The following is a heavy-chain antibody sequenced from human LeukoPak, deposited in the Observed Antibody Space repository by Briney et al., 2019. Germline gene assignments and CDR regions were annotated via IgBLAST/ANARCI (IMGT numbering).Heavy chain of an antibody. CDR1: GVSISSGGYS. CDR3: ARERDYYYGMDV. J-gene: IGHJ6*02. V-gene: IGHV4-30-2*01. CDR2: IYHSGST. Sequence: PSQTLSLTCAVSGVSISSGGYSWSWIRQPPGKGLEWIGYIYHSGSTYYNPSLKSRVTISVDRSKNQFSLKLSSVTAADTAVYYCARERDYYYGMDVWGQGTTVTVSS.